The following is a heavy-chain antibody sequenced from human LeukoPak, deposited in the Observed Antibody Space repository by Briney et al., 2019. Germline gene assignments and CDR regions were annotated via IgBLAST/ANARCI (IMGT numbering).Heavy chain of an antibody. V-gene: IGHV3-7*04. CDR3: ARQAYRHDY. J-gene: IGHJ4*02. CDR2: INLDGSAK. Sequence: GGSLRLSCAASGFTFSGYWMSWVRQAPGKGLEWVANINLDGSAKYYVDSVKGRFTISRDNAKHSLYLQMNSLRATDTAVYYCARQAYRHDYWGQGTLVTVSS. CDR1: GFTFSGYW.